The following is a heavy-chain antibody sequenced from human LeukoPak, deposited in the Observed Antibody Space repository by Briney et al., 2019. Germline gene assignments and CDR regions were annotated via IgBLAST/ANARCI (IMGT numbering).Heavy chain of an antibody. J-gene: IGHJ4*02. V-gene: IGHV3-23*01. D-gene: IGHD5-18*01. CDR1: GFTFSSYA. CDR2: ISSSGGST. CDR3: AKIQGYYFDY. Sequence: GGSLRLSCAASGFTFSSYATSWVRQAPGKGLEWVSAISSSGGSTYYADSVKGRFTTSRDNSKNTLYLQMNSLRAEDTAVYYCAKIQGYYFDYWGQGTLVTVSS.